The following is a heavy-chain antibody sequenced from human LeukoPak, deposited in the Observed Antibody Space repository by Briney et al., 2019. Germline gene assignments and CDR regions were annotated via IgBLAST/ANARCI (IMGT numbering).Heavy chain of an antibody. CDR3: ARECRTMVRGVIMTRGWFDP. Sequence: ASVKVSCKASGYTFTSYAMHWVRQAPGQRLEWMGWINAGNGNTKYSQKFQGRVTITRDTSASTAYMELSSLRSEDTAVYYCARECRTMVRGVIMTRGWFDPWGQGTLVTVSS. CDR1: GYTFTSYA. J-gene: IGHJ5*02. D-gene: IGHD3-10*01. CDR2: INAGNGNT. V-gene: IGHV1-3*01.